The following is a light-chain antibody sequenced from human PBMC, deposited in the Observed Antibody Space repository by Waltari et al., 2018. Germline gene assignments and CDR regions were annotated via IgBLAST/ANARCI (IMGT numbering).Light chain of an antibody. CDR2: DTS. J-gene: IGKJ4*01. CDR3: QQYDNLAT. Sequence: DIQMTQSPSSLSASVGDRVTITCQATQDIRNYLNWYQQKPGRAPKLLIYDTSNLHTGVPSRFSGSGSGTDFTFTISSLKPEDIATYYCQQYDNLATFGGGTKVEVK. CDR1: QDIRNY. V-gene: IGKV1-33*01.